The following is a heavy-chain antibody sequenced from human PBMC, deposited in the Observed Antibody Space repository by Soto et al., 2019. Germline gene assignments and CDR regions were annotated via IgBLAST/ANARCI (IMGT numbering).Heavy chain of an antibody. CDR2: INWNSGSL. V-gene: IGHV3-9*01. CDR3: AKAPNLVTHWFDP. CDR1: GFTFDVFA. Sequence: EVQLVESGGGLVQPGGSLRPSFAVLGFTFDVFAVHWVGQAPGKGLEWVSGINWNSGSLAYADSVKGRFTISRDNAKNSLYLHLNSLRAEDTAFYYCAKAPNLVTHWFDPWGQGTLVTVSS. J-gene: IGHJ5*02. D-gene: IGHD3-9*01.